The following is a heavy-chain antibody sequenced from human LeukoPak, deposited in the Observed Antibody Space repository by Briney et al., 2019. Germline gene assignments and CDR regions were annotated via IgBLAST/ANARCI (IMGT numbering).Heavy chain of an antibody. Sequence: GGSLRLSCAASGFTVSSNYMSWVRQAPGKGLEWVSAISGSGGSTYYADSVKGRFTISRGNSKNTLYLQMNSLRAEDTAVYYCAKGHSSGYHIIDYWGQGTLVTVSS. D-gene: IGHD6-19*01. J-gene: IGHJ4*02. CDR2: ISGSGGST. CDR1: GFTVSSNY. V-gene: IGHV3-23*01. CDR3: AKGHSSGYHIIDY.